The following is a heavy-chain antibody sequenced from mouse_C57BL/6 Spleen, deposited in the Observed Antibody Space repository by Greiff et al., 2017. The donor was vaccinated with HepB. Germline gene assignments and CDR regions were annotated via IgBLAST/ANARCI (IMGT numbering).Heavy chain of an antibody. CDR3: ACPYYYGSSYEDFYYAMDY. J-gene: IGHJ4*01. V-gene: IGHV1-7*01. CDR2: INPSSGYT. Sequence: QVQLKQSGAELAKPGASVKLSCKASGYTFTSYWMHWVKQRPGQGLEWIGYINPSSGYTKYNQKFKDKATLTADESSSTAYMQLSSLTYEDSAVYYCACPYYYGSSYEDFYYAMDYWGQGTSVTVSS. D-gene: IGHD1-1*01. CDR1: GYTFTSYW.